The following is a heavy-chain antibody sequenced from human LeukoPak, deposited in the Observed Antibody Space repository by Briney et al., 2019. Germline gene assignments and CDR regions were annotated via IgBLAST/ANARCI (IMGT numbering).Heavy chain of an antibody. J-gene: IGHJ5*02. D-gene: IGHD3-10*01. CDR1: GYTFTSYA. Sequence: ASVKVSCKASGYTFTSYAMHWVRQAPGQRLEWMGWINAGNGNTKYSQKFQGRVTITRDTSASTAYMELSSLRSEDTAVYYCARGYGSGTYPNWFDPWGQGTLVTVSS. CDR2: INAGNGNT. V-gene: IGHV1-3*01. CDR3: ARGYGSGTYPNWFDP.